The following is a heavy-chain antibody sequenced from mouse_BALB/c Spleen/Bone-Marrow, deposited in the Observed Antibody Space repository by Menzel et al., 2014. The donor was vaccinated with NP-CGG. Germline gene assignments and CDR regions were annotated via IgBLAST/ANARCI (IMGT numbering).Heavy chain of an antibody. CDR3: TRYTYGDYPYYYAMDY. J-gene: IGHJ4*01. V-gene: IGHV1S81*02. CDR1: GYTFTSYY. CDR2: INPSNGGT. D-gene: IGHD2-13*01. Sequence: VQLQQSGAELVKPGASVKLSCKASGYTFTSYYMYWVKQRPGQGLEWIGGINPSNGGTNFNEKFKSKATLTVDKSSSAAYMQLGSLTSEDSAVYYCTRYTYGDYPYYYAMDYWGQGTSVTVSS.